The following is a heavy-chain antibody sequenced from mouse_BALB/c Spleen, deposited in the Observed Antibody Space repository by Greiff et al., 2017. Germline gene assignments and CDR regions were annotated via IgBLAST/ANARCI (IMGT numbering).Heavy chain of an antibody. CDR1: GFSLTSYG. J-gene: IGHJ4*01. Sequence: QVQLQQSGPSLVQPSQSLSITCTVSGFSLTSYGVHWVRQSPGKGLEWLGVIWRGGSTDYNAAFMSRLSITKDNSKSQVFFKMNSLQADDTAIYYCAKKFLDYGSRYYYAMDYWCQGTSVTVSS. CDR3: AKKFLDYGSRYYYAMDY. D-gene: IGHD1-1*01. V-gene: IGHV2-5-1*01. CDR2: IWRGGST.